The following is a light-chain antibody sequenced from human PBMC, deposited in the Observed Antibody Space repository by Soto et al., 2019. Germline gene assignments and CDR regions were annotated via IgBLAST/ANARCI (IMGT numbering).Light chain of an antibody. CDR1: SSDVGGYNY. Sequence: QSALTQPASVSGSPGQSITISCTGTSSDVGGYNYVSWYQQHPGKAPKLMIYDVSNRLSGVSNHFSGSKAGNTASLTISGLQAEDEADYSCSAYTSSSTYVVFGGGTKLTVL. CDR2: DVS. J-gene: IGLJ2*01. V-gene: IGLV2-14*01. CDR3: SAYTSSSTYVV.